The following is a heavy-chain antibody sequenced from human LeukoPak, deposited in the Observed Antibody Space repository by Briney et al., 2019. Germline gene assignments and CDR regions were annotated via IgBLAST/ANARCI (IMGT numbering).Heavy chain of an antibody. J-gene: IGHJ4*02. V-gene: IGHV3-30-3*01. CDR2: ISYDGSDK. CDR3: ARGGGIQLWLPFDY. D-gene: IGHD5-18*01. Sequence: GGSLRLSCAASGLTFSSYAMNWVRQAPGKGLEWVAVISYDGSDKYYPNSVKGRFTISRDNSKNTLYLQMNSLRAEDTAVYYCARGGGIQLWLPFDYWGQGTLVTVSS. CDR1: GLTFSSYA.